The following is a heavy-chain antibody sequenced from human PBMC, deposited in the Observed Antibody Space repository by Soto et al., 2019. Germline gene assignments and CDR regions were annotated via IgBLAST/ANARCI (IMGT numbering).Heavy chain of an antibody. D-gene: IGHD7-27*01. J-gene: IGHJ4*03. CDR1: GDSIRGGGHY. V-gene: IGHV4-31*03. Sequence: QVQLQESGPGLVKPSQTLSLTCSVSGDSIRGGGHYWNWIRQFPGQRLEWIGSVYHSGSTHYNPSLRGRLTISIDTSKNQFSLRLISVTAADTALYYCARDTGLAPTVWGYWGHGTQVTVSS. CDR2: VYHSGST. CDR3: ARDTGLAPTVWGY.